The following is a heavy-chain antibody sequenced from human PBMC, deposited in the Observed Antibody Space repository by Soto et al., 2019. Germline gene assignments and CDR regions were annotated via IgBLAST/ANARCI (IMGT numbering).Heavy chain of an antibody. D-gene: IGHD5-12*01. Sequence: QVQLQESGPGLVKPSQTLSLTCTVSGGSISSGDYYWSWIRQPPGKGLEWIGYIYYSGSTYYNPSLKSRVTISVDTSKNQFSLKLSSVTAADTAVYYCARARVWDGYNSPDAFDIWGQGTMVTVSS. V-gene: IGHV4-30-4*01. J-gene: IGHJ3*02. CDR2: IYYSGST. CDR3: ARARVWDGYNSPDAFDI. CDR1: GGSISSGDYY.